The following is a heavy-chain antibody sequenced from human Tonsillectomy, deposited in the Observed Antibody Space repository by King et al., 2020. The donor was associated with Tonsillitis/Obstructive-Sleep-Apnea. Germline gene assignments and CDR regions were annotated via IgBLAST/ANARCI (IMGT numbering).Heavy chain of an antibody. CDR1: GGTFSSYV. Sequence: QVQLVESGAEVKKSGSSVKVSCKASGGTFSSYVLTWVRQAPGQGLEWMGGIIPLFGTANYTQQFQGRVTITADRSTSTAFMELSSLGSEDTAVYYCARSPQDMVVVAAAIEDAFDSWGQGTTVTVSS. D-gene: IGHD2-2*02. CDR2: IIPLFGTA. CDR3: ARSPQDMVVVAAAIEDAFDS. V-gene: IGHV1-69*06. J-gene: IGHJ3*02.